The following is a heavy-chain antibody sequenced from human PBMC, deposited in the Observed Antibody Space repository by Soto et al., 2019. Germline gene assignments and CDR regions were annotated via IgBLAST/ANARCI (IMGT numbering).Heavy chain of an antibody. V-gene: IGHV3-21*01. J-gene: IGHJ4*02. CDR1: GFTFSSYS. D-gene: IGHD2-15*01. Sequence: GGSLRLSCAASGFTFSSYSMNWVRQAPGKGLEWVSSISSSSSYIYYADSVKGRFTISRDNAKNSLYLQMNSLRAEDTAVYYCARVDGCSGGSCYLPSGYWGQGTLVTVSS. CDR2: ISSSSSYI. CDR3: ARVDGCSGGSCYLPSGY.